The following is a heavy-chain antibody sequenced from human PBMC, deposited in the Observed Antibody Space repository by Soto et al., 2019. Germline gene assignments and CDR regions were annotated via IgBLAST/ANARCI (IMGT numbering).Heavy chain of an antibody. CDR2: IYYSGST. Sequence: SETLSLTCTVSGGSISSGDYYWSWIRQPPGKGLEWIGYIYYSGSTYYNPSLKSRVTISVDTSKNQFSLKLSSVTAADTAVYYCARVVGYYDSSGYYYQNNYFDYWGQGTLVTVSS. D-gene: IGHD3-22*01. CDR1: GGSISSGDYY. CDR3: ARVVGYYDSSGYYYQNNYFDY. V-gene: IGHV4-30-4*01. J-gene: IGHJ4*02.